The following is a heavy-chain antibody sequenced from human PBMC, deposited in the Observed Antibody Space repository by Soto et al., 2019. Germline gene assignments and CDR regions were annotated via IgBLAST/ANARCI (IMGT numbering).Heavy chain of an antibody. CDR1: GFSLSTSGVG. CDR2: IYWDDDK. Sequence: QITLKESGPTLVKPTQTLTLTCTFSGFSLSTSGVGVGWIRQPPGKALEWLALIYWDDDKRYSPSLKSRLTTXTDPSKHQVALTMTNMDPVDTATYYCAHSQRVAFQHWGQGTLVTVSS. V-gene: IGHV2-5*02. CDR3: AHSQRVAFQH. J-gene: IGHJ1*01.